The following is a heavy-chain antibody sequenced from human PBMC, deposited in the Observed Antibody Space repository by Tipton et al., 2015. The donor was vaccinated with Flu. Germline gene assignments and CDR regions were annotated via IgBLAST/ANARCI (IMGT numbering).Heavy chain of an antibody. CDR2: IYFSGST. CDR1: GGSISGHY. Sequence: LRLSCSVSGGSISGHYWNWIRQPPGKGLEWIGYIYFSGSTEYNPSLRSRVTISLDTPKKHFSLNLSSVIAADTAMYYCARGSYGELPYFDYWGQGTLGIVSS. D-gene: IGHD1-26*01. V-gene: IGHV4-59*11. J-gene: IGHJ4*02. CDR3: ARGSYGELPYFDY.